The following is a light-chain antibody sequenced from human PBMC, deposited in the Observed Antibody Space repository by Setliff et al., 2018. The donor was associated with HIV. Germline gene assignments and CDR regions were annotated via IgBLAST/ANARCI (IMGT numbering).Light chain of an antibody. CDR3: SSYAGSNIYV. V-gene: IGLV2-8*01. Sequence: QSVLTQPASVSGSPGQSITVSCTGSNNDIGTYKVVSWYQQHPGKAPKLLIYEVNKRPSGVPDRFSGSKSGDTASLTVSGLQADDEADYFCSSYAGSNIYVFGTGTKVTVL. CDR1: NNDIGTYKV. CDR2: EVN. J-gene: IGLJ1*01.